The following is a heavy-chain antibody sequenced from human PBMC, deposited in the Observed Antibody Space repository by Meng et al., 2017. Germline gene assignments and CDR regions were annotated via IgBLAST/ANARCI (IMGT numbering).Heavy chain of an antibody. Sequence: GESLKISCAASGFTVSSNYMSWVRQAPGKGLEWVSVIDSGGSTYYADSVKGRFTISRDNSKNTLYLQMNSLRAEDTAVYYWASHTPRDDAFDIWGQGTMVTVSS. V-gene: IGHV3-66*02. J-gene: IGHJ3*02. CDR3: ASHTPRDDAFDI. CDR2: IDSGGST. D-gene: IGHD2-2*02. CDR1: GFTVSSNY.